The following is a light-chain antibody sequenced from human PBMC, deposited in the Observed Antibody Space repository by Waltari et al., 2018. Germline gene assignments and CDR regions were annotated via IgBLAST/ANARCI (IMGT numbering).Light chain of an antibody. J-gene: IGKJ3*01. CDR2: AAS. CDR3: QQLNSYPLS. V-gene: IGKV1-9*01. CDR1: QGISSY. Sequence: IQFTQSPSSLSASVGDRVTITCRASQGISSYLAWYQQKPGKAPELLIYAASTLQSGVPSRFSGSGSGTDFTLTISSLQPDDFATYYCQQLNSYPLSFVPGTKVDVK.